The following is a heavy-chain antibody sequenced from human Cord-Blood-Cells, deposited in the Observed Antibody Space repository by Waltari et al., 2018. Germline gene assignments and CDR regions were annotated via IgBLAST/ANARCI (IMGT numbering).Heavy chain of an antibody. D-gene: IGHD7-27*01. CDR3: ARDSGWGSPFDY. J-gene: IGHJ4*02. CDR1: GFTFSSYV. CDR2: IWYDGSNK. V-gene: IGHV3-33*01. Sequence: VQLVESGGGVVQPGRYLRLSCAASGFTFSSYVMHWVRQAPGKGLEWVAVIWYDGSNKYYADSVKGRFTISRDNSKNTLYLQMNSLRAEDTAVYYCARDSGWGSPFDYWGQGTLVTVSS.